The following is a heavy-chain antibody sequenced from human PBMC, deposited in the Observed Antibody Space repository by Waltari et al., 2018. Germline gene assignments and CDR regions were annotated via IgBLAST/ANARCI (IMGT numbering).Heavy chain of an antibody. D-gene: IGHD1-26*01. CDR3: ATDFWMGATPDYNWFDP. V-gene: IGHV1-69*13. J-gene: IGHJ5*02. CDR2: IIPIFGTA. Sequence: QVQLVQSGAEVKKPGSSVKVSCKASGGTFSSYAISWVRQAPGQGLEWMGGIIPIFGTANYAQKFQGRVTITADESTSTAYMELSSLRSEDTAVYYCATDFWMGATPDYNWFDPWGQGTLVTVSS. CDR1: GGTFSSYA.